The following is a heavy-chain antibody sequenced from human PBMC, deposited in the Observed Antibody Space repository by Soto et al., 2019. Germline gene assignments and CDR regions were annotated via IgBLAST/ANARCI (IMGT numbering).Heavy chain of an antibody. CDR1: GGSVSSGNYY. Sequence: SETLSLTCTVSGGSVSSGNYYWSWIRQSPGKGLEWIGFIYDDGTTNSNPSLKSRVIISADKSISTVYLQWSSLKASDTAMYYCARDLDYGGNSETSDRWGQGTMVTVSS. CDR3: ARDLDYGGNSETSDR. J-gene: IGHJ3*02. V-gene: IGHV4-61*03. CDR2: IYDDGTT. D-gene: IGHD4-17*01.